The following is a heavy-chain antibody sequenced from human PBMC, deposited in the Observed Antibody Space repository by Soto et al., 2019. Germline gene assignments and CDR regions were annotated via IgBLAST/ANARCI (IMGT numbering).Heavy chain of an antibody. CDR1: GFTFSNYP. CDR3: ASETGLGVAAAGSFDS. J-gene: IGHJ4*02. Sequence: QVQLVESGGGVVQPGKSLRLSCAASGFTFSNYPMNWVRQAPGKGLEWVSVISYDGTRKYYADSVKGRFTISRDNSKNTLYLQMNSLRPEDTAVYYCASETGLGVAAAGSFDSLGQGARVTVSS. D-gene: IGHD6-13*01. V-gene: IGHV3-30*04. CDR2: ISYDGTRK.